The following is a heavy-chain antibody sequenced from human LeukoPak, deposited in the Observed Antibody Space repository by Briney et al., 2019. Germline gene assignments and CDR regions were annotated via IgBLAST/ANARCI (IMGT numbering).Heavy chain of an antibody. Sequence: ASVKVSCKASGYTFTGYYMHWVRQAPGQGLEWMGWINPNSGGTNYAQKFQGRVTMTRDTSISTAYMELSRLRSDDTAVYYCARDPGVAGWINWFDPWGQGTLVTVSS. CDR3: ARDPGVAGWINWFDP. J-gene: IGHJ5*02. CDR1: GYTFTGYY. V-gene: IGHV1-2*02. CDR2: INPNSGGT. D-gene: IGHD6-19*01.